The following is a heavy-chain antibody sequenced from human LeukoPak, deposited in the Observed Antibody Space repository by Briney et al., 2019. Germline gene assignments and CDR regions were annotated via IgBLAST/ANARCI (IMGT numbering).Heavy chain of an antibody. V-gene: IGHV3-15*01. CDR1: GFTFSNAW. CDR2: IKSKTDGGTT. CDR3: TTVSTYYYDSSGFFDY. D-gene: IGHD3-22*01. Sequence: RGSLRLSCAASGFTFSNAWMSWVRQATGKGREWVGHIKSKTDGGTTDYAAPVKGRFTISRDDSKNTLYLQMNSLKTEDTAVYYCTTVSTYYYDSSGFFDYWGQGTLVTVSS. J-gene: IGHJ4*02.